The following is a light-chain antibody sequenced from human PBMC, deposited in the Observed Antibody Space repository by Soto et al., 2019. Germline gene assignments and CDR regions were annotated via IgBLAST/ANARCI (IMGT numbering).Light chain of an antibody. Sequence: DIQMTHSPSTLSASVGDRVTITCRASQSISSWLAWYQQKPGKAPKLLIYKASSLESGVPSRVSGSGSGTEFTLTISSLQPDDFATYYCQQYNTFWTFGPGTKVDIK. CDR2: KAS. CDR3: QQYNTFWT. CDR1: QSISSW. J-gene: IGKJ1*01. V-gene: IGKV1-5*03.